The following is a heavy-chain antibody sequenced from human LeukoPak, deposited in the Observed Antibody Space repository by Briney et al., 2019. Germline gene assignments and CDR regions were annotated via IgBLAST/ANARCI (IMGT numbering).Heavy chain of an antibody. CDR1: GFTFSSYA. CDR3: ATRREYSSSRGY. V-gene: IGHV3-23*01. D-gene: IGHD6-6*01. J-gene: IGHJ4*02. CDR2: ISGSGGST. Sequence: GGSLRLSCAASGFTFSSYAMSWVRQAPGKGLEWVSAISGSGGSTYYADSVKGRFTISRDNSKNTLYLQMNSLSAEDTAVYYCATRREYSSSRGYWGQGTLVTVSS.